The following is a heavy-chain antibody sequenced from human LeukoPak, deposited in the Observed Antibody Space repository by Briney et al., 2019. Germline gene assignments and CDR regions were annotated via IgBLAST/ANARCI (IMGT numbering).Heavy chain of an antibody. J-gene: IGHJ4*02. CDR3: ARGPSSSGSPG. CDR1: GGSFSGYY. CDR2: INHSGST. V-gene: IGHV4-34*01. Sequence: SSETLSLTCAVYGGSFSGYYWSWIRQPPGKGLEWIGEINHSGSTNYNPSLKSRVTISVDTSKNQFSLKLSSVTAADTAVYYCARGPSSSGSPGWGQGTLVTVSS. D-gene: IGHD6-19*01.